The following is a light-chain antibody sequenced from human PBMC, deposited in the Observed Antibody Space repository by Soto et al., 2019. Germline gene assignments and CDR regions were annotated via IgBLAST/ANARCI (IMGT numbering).Light chain of an antibody. CDR2: SAS. V-gene: IGKV1-39*01. CDR1: QSISSY. J-gene: IGKJ1*01. Sequence: DIQMTQSPSSLSASVGDRVTITCRASQSISSYLNWYQQKPGKAPKLLLYSASSLQSGVPSGFSGSGSGTDFTLTISSLQPEDFATYYCEQCYSTPRTFGQGTKVEIK. CDR3: EQCYSTPRT.